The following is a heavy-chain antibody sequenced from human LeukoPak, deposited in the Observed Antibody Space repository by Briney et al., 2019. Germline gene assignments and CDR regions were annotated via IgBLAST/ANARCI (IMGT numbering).Heavy chain of an antibody. Sequence: GGSLRLSCVASGFTLRTYWMHWVRQSPGKGLVWVSRVNSDGTSTSYADSVKGRFTISRDNAKNTLYLQMSSLRAEDTAVYFCARSSGGGRYYDFDNWGQGTLVTVSS. D-gene: IGHD1-26*01. J-gene: IGHJ4*02. V-gene: IGHV3-74*01. CDR1: GFTLRTYW. CDR3: ARSSGGGRYYDFDN. CDR2: VNSDGTST.